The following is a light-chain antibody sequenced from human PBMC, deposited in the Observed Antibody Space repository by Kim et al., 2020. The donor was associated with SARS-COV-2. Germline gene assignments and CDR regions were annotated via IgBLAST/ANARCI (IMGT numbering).Light chain of an antibody. J-gene: IGKJ5*01. CDR3: QQRNTWPIT. V-gene: IGKV3-11*01. CDR2: DAS. Sequence: LSPGERATLSCRASQTISTHLAWYQHKPGQAPRLLLYDASSRATGIPARFSGSGSGTDFTLTISGLEPEDFAVYFCQQRNTWPITFGQGTRLEIK. CDR1: QTISTH.